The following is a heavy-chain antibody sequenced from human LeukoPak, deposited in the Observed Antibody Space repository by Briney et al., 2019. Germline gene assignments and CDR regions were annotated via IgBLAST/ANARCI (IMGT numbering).Heavy chain of an antibody. CDR1: GYTFTSYD. D-gene: IGHD5-12*01. CDR3: ARGVYSGYGDVAFYI. V-gene: IGHV1-8*01. J-gene: IGHJ3*02. Sequence: ASVKVSCKASGYTFTSYDINWVRQATGQGLEWMGWMNPNSGKTGYAQTFQGRVTMTRNTSISPAYMELSSLRSEDTAVYYCARGVYSGYGDVAFYIWGERTMVTVSS. CDR2: MNPNSGKT.